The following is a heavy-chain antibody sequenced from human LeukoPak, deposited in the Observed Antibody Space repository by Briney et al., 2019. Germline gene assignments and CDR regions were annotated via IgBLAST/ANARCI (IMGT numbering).Heavy chain of an antibody. J-gene: IGHJ4*02. CDR1: GYTFNNYG. CDR2: FTAYSDNT. CDR3: ARGRYCSGGVCLPYYFDY. D-gene: IGHD2-8*02. V-gene: IGHV1-18*01. Sequence: ASVKVSCKASGYTFNNYGLSWVRQAPGQGLEWMGWFTAYSDNTKYAQNLQGRVTMTTDTSTSTAYMELRSLRSDDTAVYYCARGRYCSGGVCLPYYFDYWGQGTLVTVSS.